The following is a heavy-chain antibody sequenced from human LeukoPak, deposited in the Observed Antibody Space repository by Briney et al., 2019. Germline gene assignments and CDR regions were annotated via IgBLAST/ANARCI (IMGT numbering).Heavy chain of an antibody. CDR2: ISPSGGIT. J-gene: IGHJ4*02. Sequence: GGSLRLSCAASGFTFSAYWMTWVRQAPGKGLEWVSGISPSGGITYYTDSVKGRFTISRDNSKNTVSLQMNSLRAEDTAVYYCAKDREVTATPYYFDYWGQGTLVTVSS. V-gene: IGHV3-23*01. D-gene: IGHD2-21*02. CDR1: GFTFSAYW. CDR3: AKDREVTATPYYFDY.